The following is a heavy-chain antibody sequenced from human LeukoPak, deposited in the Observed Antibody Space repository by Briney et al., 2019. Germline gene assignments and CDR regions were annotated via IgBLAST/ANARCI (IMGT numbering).Heavy chain of an antibody. J-gene: IGHJ3*01. D-gene: IGHD6-6*01. CDR1: GFTFSGFW. Sequence: GGSLRLSCAVSGFTFSGFWMSWSRKAPGKGLEWVASINLDGSEGYYADVVKGRFTISRDNAKNSLYLQINSLRAEDTAVYYCARSSYSSSSSVWGQGTMVTVSS. V-gene: IGHV3-7*03. CDR3: ARSSYSSSSSV. CDR2: INLDGSEG.